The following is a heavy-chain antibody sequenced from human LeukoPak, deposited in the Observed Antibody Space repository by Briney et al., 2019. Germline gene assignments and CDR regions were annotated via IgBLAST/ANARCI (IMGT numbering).Heavy chain of an antibody. CDR1: GGSFSDYY. V-gene: IGHV4-34*01. Sequence: SETLSLTCAVYGGSFSDYYWNWIRQPPGKGLEWIGEINHSGSTNYNPSLKSRVTISVDTSKNEFSLRLSSVTASDTAVYYCARKRSPYFDYWGQGTPVTVSS. J-gene: IGHJ4*02. CDR2: INHSGST. CDR3: ARKRSPYFDY.